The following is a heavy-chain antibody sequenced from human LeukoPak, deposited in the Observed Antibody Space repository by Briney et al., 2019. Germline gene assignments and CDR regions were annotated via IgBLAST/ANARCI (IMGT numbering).Heavy chain of an antibody. CDR3: AKDRVEATIY. CDR2: ISTGGSST. CDR1: GFIFSNYA. J-gene: IGHJ4*02. D-gene: IGHD1-26*01. V-gene: IGHV3-23*01. Sequence: PGGSLRLSCAASGFIFSNYAMSWVRQAPGKGLEWVSAISTGGSSTYYADSVKGRFTISRDNSKNTLYLQVNSLRAEDTAVYYCAKDRVEATIYWGQGTLVTVSS.